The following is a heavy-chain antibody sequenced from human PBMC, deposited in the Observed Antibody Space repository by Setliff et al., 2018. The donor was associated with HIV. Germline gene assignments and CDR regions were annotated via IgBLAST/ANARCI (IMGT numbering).Heavy chain of an antibody. Sequence: SETLSLTCIVSGDSMIPHYWSWIRQPPGKGLEWIGYISSYGSPSYSPSLKSRVTILLDPSKNQFSLRLSSVTAADTAVYYCARHRGMPGTTWYNHYMDVWGKGATVTVSS. CDR2: ISSYGSP. D-gene: IGHD1-7*01. V-gene: IGHV4-59*11. CDR1: GDSMIPHY. J-gene: IGHJ6*03. CDR3: ARHRGMPGTTWYNHYMDV.